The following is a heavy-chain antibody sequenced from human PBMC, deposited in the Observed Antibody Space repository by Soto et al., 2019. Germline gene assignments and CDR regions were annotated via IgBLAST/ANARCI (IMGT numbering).Heavy chain of an antibody. CDR2: IYYSGST. Sequence: PSETLSLTCTVSGGSISSGDYYWSWIRQPPGKGLEWIGYIYYSGSTYYNPSLKSRVTISVDTSKNQFSLKLSSVTAADTAVYYCARGGYYYGSGSYDGMDVWGQGTTVTVSS. CDR1: GGSISSGDYY. V-gene: IGHV4-30-4*01. D-gene: IGHD3-10*01. J-gene: IGHJ6*02. CDR3: ARGGYYYGSGSYDGMDV.